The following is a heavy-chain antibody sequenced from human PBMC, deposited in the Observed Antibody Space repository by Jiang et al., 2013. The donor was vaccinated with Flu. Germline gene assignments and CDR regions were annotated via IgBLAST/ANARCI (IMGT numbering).Heavy chain of an antibody. CDR1: DGSISSYY. CDR2: IYYSGIT. Sequence: SGPGLVKASETLSLTCTVSDGSISSYYWSWIRQSPGKGLEWIGYIYYSGITASNPSLRSRVTISIDTSKNQFALRLSSVTAADTAVYYCASELRIAGGTSALDIWGQGTKGHRLF. J-gene: IGHJ3*02. V-gene: IGHV4-59*13. D-gene: IGHD6-13*01. CDR3: ASELRIAGGTSALDI.